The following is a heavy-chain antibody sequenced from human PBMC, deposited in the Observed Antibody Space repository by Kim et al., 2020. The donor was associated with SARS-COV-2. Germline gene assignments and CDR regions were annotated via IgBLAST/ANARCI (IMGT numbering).Heavy chain of an antibody. D-gene: IGHD6-13*01. V-gene: IGHV4-39*01. Sequence: SETLSLTCTVSGGSISSSSYYWGWIRQPPGKGLEWIGSIYYSGSTYYNPSLKSRVTISVDTSKNQFSLKLSSVTAADTAVYYCRVCSWSAYGMDVWGQGTTVTVSS. CDR2: IYYSGST. CDR1: GGSISSSSYY. CDR3: RVCSWSAYGMDV. J-gene: IGHJ6*02.